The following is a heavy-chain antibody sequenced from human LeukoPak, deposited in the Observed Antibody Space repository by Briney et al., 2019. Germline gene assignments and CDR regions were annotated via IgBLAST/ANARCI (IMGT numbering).Heavy chain of an antibody. CDR2: INHSGST. CDR1: GGSFSGYY. J-gene: IGHJ6*02. CDR3: ARGGFLEWPRRMDV. D-gene: IGHD3-3*01. Sequence: SETLSLTCAVYGGSFSGYYWSWIRQPPGKGLEWIGEINHSGSTNYNPSLKSRVTISVDTSKNQFSLKLSSVTAADTAVYYCARGGFLEWPRRMDVWGQGTTVTVSS. V-gene: IGHV4-34*01.